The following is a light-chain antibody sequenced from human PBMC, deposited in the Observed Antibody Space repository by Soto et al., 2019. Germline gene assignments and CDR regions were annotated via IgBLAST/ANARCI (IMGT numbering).Light chain of an antibody. CDR1: QSISTY. CDR2: AAS. V-gene: IGKV1-39*01. CDR3: QQSYSTPPS. J-gene: IGKJ2*01. Sequence: DIQMTQSPSSLSASVGDRVTITCRASQSISTYLNWYQQKRGKAPKLLIYAASSLQSGDPSRVSGSGSGTDFTLTISSLQPEDFATYYCQQSYSTPPSFGQGTKLEIK.